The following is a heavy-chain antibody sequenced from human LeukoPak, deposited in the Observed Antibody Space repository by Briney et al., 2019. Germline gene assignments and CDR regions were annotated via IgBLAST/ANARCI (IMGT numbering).Heavy chain of an antibody. CDR3: TTGGLWYSGRVF. CDR1: GFTLSKAW. V-gene: IGHV3-15*01. Sequence: GGSLRRASAASGFTLSKAWMSWVRQAPGKGLEWVGRIKTKTDGGTTAFAAPVKGRFTMSRDDSKNTLYLQMNSLKTEDTAMYYCTTGGLWYSGRVFWGQGTLVTVSS. D-gene: IGHD3-10*01. J-gene: IGHJ4*02. CDR2: IKTKTDGGTT.